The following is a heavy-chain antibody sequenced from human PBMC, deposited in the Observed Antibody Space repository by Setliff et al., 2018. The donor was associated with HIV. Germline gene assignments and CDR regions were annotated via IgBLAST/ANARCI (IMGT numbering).Heavy chain of an antibody. CDR1: GGSISNYY. D-gene: IGHD3-10*01. CDR3: ARRQAATMGVYSYYFMDV. Sequence: SETLSLTCTVSGGSISNYYWNWIRQSPGKGLQWIGSIYYNGSPYYNPSLRSRLTLSVDTSKNQFSLRLSSVTAADTAIYYCARRQAATMGVYSYYFMDVWGKGTTVTVS. V-gene: IGHV4-39*01. J-gene: IGHJ6*03. CDR2: IYYNGSP.